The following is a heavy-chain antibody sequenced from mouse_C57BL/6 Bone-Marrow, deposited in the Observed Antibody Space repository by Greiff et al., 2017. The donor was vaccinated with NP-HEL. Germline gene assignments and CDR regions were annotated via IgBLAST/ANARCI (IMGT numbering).Heavy chain of an antibody. CDR2: ISYDGSN. D-gene: IGHD1-1*01. CDR3: AREATVVALYYFDY. CDR1: GYSITSGYY. V-gene: IGHV3-6*01. Sequence: EVQLQESGPGLVKPSQSLSLTCSVTGYSITSGYYWNWLRQFPGNKLEWMGYISYDGSNNYNPSLKNRISITRDTSKNQFFLKLNSVTTEDTATYYCAREATVVALYYFDYWGQGTTLTVSS. J-gene: IGHJ2*01.